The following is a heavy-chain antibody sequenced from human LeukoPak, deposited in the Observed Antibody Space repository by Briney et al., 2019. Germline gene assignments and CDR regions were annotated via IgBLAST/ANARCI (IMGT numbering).Heavy chain of an antibody. CDR1: GGSFSGYY. Sequence: SETLSLTCAVYGGSFSGYYWSWIRQPPGKGLEWIGEINHSGSTNYNPSLKSRVTISVDTSKNQFSLKLSSVTAADTAVYYCASNGVGIVVVPAASGLVYFQRWGQGTLVTVSS. V-gene: IGHV4-34*01. CDR2: INHSGST. CDR3: ASNGVGIVVVPAASGLVYFQR. D-gene: IGHD2-2*01. J-gene: IGHJ1*01.